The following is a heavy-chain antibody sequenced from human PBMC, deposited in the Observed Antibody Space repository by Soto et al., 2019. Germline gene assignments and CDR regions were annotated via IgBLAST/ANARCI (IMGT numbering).Heavy chain of an antibody. D-gene: IGHD3-22*01. CDR2: IFYTGTT. Sequence: SETLSLSCRVSGGSISGSLYFWGWIRQPPGRGLEWVGSIFYTGTTYYSPSLRGRVNISADTSHNNFSLRLSSVKAADAAVYYRARLWYCDDGIGYYFFGWGGQGA. J-gene: IGHJ6*01. CDR3: ARLWYCDDGIGYYFFGW. CDR1: GGSISGSLYF. V-gene: IGHV4-39*02.